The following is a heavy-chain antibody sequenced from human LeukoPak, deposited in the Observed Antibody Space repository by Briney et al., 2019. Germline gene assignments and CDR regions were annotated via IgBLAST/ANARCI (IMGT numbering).Heavy chain of an antibody. CDR2: IYYSGST. Sequence: SETLSLTCTVSGGSISSSSYYWGWIRQPPGKGLEWIGSIYYSGSTNYNPSLKSRVTISVDTSKNQFSLKLSSVTAADTAVYYCARYPRNSSGFDYWGQGTLVTVSS. CDR3: ARYPRNSSGFDY. D-gene: IGHD6-19*01. J-gene: IGHJ4*02. V-gene: IGHV4-39*01. CDR1: GGSISSSSYY.